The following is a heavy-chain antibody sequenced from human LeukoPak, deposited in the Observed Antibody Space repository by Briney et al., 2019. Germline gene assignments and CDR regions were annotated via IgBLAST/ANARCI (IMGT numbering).Heavy chain of an antibody. J-gene: IGHJ3*02. CDR2: ISSSSSTI. Sequence: GGSLRLSCAAAGFTFSSYSMNWVRQARGKGLEWVSYISSSSSTIYYADSVKGRFTISRDNAKNSLYLQMNSLRAEDTAVYYCGREDGGSSQPRSAFDIWGQGTMVTVSS. D-gene: IGHD1-26*01. CDR3: GREDGGSSQPRSAFDI. CDR1: GFTFSSYS. V-gene: IGHV3-48*01.